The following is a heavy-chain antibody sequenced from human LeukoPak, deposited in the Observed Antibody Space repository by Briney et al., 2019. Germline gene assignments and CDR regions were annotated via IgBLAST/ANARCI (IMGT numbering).Heavy chain of an antibody. V-gene: IGHV3-30-3*01. J-gene: IGHJ4*02. Sequence: GGSLRLSCAASGFTFSSYAMHWVRQAPGKGLEWVAVISYDGSNKYYADSVKGRFTISRDNSKNTLYLQMNSLRAEDTAVYYCARAEAQWPAPIDYWGQGTLVTVSS. CDR1: GFTFSSYA. CDR2: ISYDGSNK. CDR3: ARAEAQWPAPIDY. D-gene: IGHD6-19*01.